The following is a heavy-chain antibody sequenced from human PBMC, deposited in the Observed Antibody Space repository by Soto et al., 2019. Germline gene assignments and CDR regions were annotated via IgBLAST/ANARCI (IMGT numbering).Heavy chain of an antibody. Sequence: PGGSLRLSCAASVFTFSDYYMSWIRQAPGKGLEWVSYISSSSSYTNYADSVKGRFTISRDNAKNSLYLQMNSLRAEDTAVYYCLGCSWEPGAFDIWGQGTMVTVSS. J-gene: IGHJ3*02. CDR2: ISSSSSYT. D-gene: IGHD6-13*01. CDR1: VFTFSDYY. V-gene: IGHV3-11*03. CDR3: LGCSWEPGAFDI.